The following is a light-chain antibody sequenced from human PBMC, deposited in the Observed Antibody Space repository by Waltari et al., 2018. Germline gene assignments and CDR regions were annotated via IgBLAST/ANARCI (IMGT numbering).Light chain of an antibody. J-gene: IGKJ5*01. CDR2: GAS. Sequence: ILLTQSPATQSVSPGERATLPCRASQNIDTRLAWYQHKPGQAPRLLIYGASTRAADIPARFSGSGFGTDLSLTINSLQSEDFAVYYCQQYLQWPPAITFGPGTRLDFK. CDR1: QNIDTR. CDR3: QQYLQWPPAIT. V-gene: IGKV3-15*01.